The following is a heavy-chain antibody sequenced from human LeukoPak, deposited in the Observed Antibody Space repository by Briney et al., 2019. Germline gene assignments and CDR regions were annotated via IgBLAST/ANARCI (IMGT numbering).Heavy chain of an antibody. J-gene: IGHJ5*02. CDR3: ARDLWMYARNWFDP. D-gene: IGHD2-8*01. CDR1: GFTFSSYS. Sequence: PGESLRLSCAASGFTFSSYSMNWVRQAPGKGLEWVSYISSSSSTIYYADSVKGRFTISRDNAKNSLYLQMNSLRAEDTAVYYCARDLWMYARNWFDPWGQGTLVTVSS. V-gene: IGHV3-48*04. CDR2: ISSSSSTI.